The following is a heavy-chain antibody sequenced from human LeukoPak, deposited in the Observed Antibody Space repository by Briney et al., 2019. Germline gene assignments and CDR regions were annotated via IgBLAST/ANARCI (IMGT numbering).Heavy chain of an antibody. CDR3: ARGGIAAADNYYYYMDV. J-gene: IGHJ6*03. D-gene: IGHD6-13*01. CDR1: GGTFSSYA. CDR2: IIPIFGTA. Sequence: SVKVSCKASGGTFSSYAISWVRQAPGQGLEWMGGIIPIFGTANYAQKFQGRVTITTDESTSTAYMELSSLRSEDTAVYYCARGGIAAADNYYYYMDVWGKGTTVTVSS. V-gene: IGHV1-69*05.